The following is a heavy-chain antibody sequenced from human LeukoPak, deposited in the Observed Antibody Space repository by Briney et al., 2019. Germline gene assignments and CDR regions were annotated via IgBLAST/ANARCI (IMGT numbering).Heavy chain of an antibody. V-gene: IGHV3-30*18. J-gene: IGHJ4*02. CDR1: GFTFSSYG. D-gene: IGHD5-18*01. CDR3: AKDGDKDTAVAFDY. Sequence: GRSLRLSCAASGFTFSSYGMHWVRQAPGKGLEWVAVISYDGSNKYYADSVKGRFTISRDNSKNTLYLQVNSLRAEDTAVYYCAKDGDKDTAVAFDYWGQGALVTVSS. CDR2: ISYDGSNK.